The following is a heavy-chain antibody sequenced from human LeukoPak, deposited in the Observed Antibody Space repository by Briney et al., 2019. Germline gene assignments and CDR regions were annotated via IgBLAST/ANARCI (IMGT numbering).Heavy chain of an antibody. Sequence: ASVKVSCKASGYAFTGYYMHWVRQAPGQGLEWMGWINPNSGGTNYAQKFQGRVTMTRDTSISTAYMELSRLRSDDTAVYYCASSLKPEGDAFDIWGQGTMVTVSS. V-gene: IGHV1-2*02. J-gene: IGHJ3*02. CDR1: GYAFTGYY. CDR2: INPNSGGT. CDR3: ASSLKPEGDAFDI.